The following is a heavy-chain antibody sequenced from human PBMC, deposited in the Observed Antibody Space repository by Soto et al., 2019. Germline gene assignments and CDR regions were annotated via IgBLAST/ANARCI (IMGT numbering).Heavy chain of an antibody. Sequence: SVKVSCKASGGTFSSYAISWVRQAPGQGLEWMGGIIPIFGTANYAQKFQGRVTITADESTSTAYMELSSLRSEDTAVYYCARDPNYYGSGDLDYWGQGTLVTVSS. CDR3: ARDPNYYGSGDLDY. V-gene: IGHV1-69*13. D-gene: IGHD3-10*01. CDR1: GGTFSSYA. CDR2: IIPIFGTA. J-gene: IGHJ4*02.